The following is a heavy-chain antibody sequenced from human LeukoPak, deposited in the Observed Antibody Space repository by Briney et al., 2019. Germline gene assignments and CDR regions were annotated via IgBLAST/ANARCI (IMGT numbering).Heavy chain of an antibody. CDR1: GGSISSYY. D-gene: IGHD6-19*01. Sequence: SETLSLTCTVSGGSISSYYWSWIRQPPGKGLEWIGYIYYSGSTNYNPSLKSRVTISVDTSKNQFSLKLSSVTAADTAVYYCAGDNPPPISSSGWYRNFWYFDLWGRGTLVTVSS. CDR3: AGDNPPPISSSGWYRNFWYFDL. CDR2: IYYSGST. J-gene: IGHJ2*01. V-gene: IGHV4-59*01.